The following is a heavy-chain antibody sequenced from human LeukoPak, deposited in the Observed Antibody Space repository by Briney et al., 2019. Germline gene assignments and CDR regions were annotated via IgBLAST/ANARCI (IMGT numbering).Heavy chain of an antibody. CDR3: ARDKTGNFQFHY. CDR2: IIPIFGTA. J-gene: IGHJ4*02. D-gene: IGHD1-7*01. Sequence: ASVKVSCKASGGTFNTYTIIWVRQAPGQGLEWMGGIIPIFGTANYAKKFQDRVTITADKSTSAVYMELNSLRSEDTAVYYCARDKTGNFQFHYWGQGTLVTVSS. CDR1: GGTFNTYT. V-gene: IGHV1-69*06.